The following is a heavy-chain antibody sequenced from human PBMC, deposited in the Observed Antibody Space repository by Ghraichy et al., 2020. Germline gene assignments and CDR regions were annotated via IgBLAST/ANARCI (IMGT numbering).Heavy chain of an antibody. CDR3: ARGGTIFGVVRGHYFDY. CDR2: IIPIFGSA. D-gene: IGHD3-3*01. Sequence: SVKVSCKASGGTLTIHAVSWVRQAPGQGLEWMGGIIPIFGSANYAQKFQGRVKINADESTGTAYMELTSLRSEDTAVYYCARGGTIFGVVRGHYFDYWGQGTLVTVSS. CDR1: GGTLTIHA. V-gene: IGHV1-69*13. J-gene: IGHJ4*02.